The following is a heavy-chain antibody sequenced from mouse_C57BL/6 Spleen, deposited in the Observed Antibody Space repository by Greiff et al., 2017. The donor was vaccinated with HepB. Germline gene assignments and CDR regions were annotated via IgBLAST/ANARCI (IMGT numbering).Heavy chain of an antibody. J-gene: IGHJ3*01. CDR3: ARWSNYFAY. V-gene: IGHV1-54*01. CDR2: INPGSGGT. Sequence: VQLVESGAELVRPGTSVKVSCKASGYAFTNYLIEWVKQRPGQGLEWIGVINPGSGGTNYNEKFKGKATLTADKSSSTAYMQLSSLTSEDSAVYFCARWSNYFAYWGQGTLVTVSA. CDR1: GYAFTNYL. D-gene: IGHD2-5*01.